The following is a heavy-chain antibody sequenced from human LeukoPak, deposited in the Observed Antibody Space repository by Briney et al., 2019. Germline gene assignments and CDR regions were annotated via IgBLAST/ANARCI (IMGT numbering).Heavy chain of an antibody. V-gene: IGHV3-23*01. D-gene: IGHD3-10*01. CDR2: ISGSGGST. CDR1: GFTFSSYA. CDR3: AKDDAWLRFGE. Sequence: GGSLRLSCAASGFTFSSYAMNWVRQAPGKGLEWVSGISGSGGSTYYADSVKGRFIISRDNSKNTLYLQMNSLRAEDTAVYYCAKDDAWLRFGEWSQGTLVTVSS. J-gene: IGHJ4*02.